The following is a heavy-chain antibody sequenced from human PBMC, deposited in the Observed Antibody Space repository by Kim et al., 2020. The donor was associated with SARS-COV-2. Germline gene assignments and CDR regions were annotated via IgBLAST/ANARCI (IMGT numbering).Heavy chain of an antibody. CDR1: GGSISSSSYY. CDR2: IYYSGST. J-gene: IGHJ3*02. Sequence: SETLSLTCTVSGGSISSSSYYWGWIRQPPGKGLEWIGSIYYSGSTYYNPSLKSRVTISVDTSKNQFSLKLSSVTAADTAVYYCAGLDGRYTYDSSGYYYVAAFDIWGQGTLFAVSS. D-gene: IGHD3-22*01. V-gene: IGHV4-39*01. CDR3: AGLDGRYTYDSSGYYYVAAFDI.